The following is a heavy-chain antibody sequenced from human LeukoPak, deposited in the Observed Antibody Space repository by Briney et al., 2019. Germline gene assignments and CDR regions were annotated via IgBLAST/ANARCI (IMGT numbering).Heavy chain of an antibody. CDR2: ISSSGSTI. CDR3: AKDGDTMSGTYYYDMDV. Sequence: GGSLRLSCAASGFTFSSYAMNWVRQAPGKGLEWVSYISSSGSTIYYADSVKGRFTISRDNAKNSLYLQMNSLRGEDTAVYYCAKDGDTMSGTYYYDMDVWGKGTTVTIS. D-gene: IGHD1-26*01. J-gene: IGHJ6*03. V-gene: IGHV3-48*04. CDR1: GFTFSSYA.